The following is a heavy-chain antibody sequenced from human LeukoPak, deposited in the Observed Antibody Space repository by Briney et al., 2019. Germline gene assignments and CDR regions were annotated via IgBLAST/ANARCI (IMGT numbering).Heavy chain of an antibody. J-gene: IGHJ4*02. D-gene: IGHD3-16*02. Sequence: GGSLRLSCAASGFTFSSYSMNWVRQAPGKGLEWVSSISSSSYIYYADSVKGRFTISRDNAKNSLYLQMNSLRAEDTAVYYCARDREYYDYVWGSYRYTGPSDDWGQGTLVTVSS. CDR1: GFTFSSYS. CDR3: ARDREYYDYVWGSYRYTGPSDD. CDR2: ISSSSYI. V-gene: IGHV3-21*01.